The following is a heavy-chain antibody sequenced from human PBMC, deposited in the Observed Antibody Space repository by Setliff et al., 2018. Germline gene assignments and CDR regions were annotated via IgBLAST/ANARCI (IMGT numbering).Heavy chain of an antibody. CDR1: GYPFTNYG. J-gene: IGHJ5*02. CDR2: ISTYNVNT. D-gene: IGHD2-15*01. Sequence: ASVKVSCKASGYPFTNYGITWVRQAPGQGLEWLGWISTYNVNTTYAQKLQDRVTMTTDTSTSTAYMELNSLTSEDTAVYYCARSPAVLGIVYLDPWGQGTLVTVSS. V-gene: IGHV1-18*01. CDR3: ARSPAVLGIVYLDP.